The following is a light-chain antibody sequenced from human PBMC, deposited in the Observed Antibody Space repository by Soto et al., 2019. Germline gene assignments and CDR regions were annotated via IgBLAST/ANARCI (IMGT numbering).Light chain of an antibody. CDR3: QQYNNWPIT. Sequence: EVVMTQSRATLSVSPGERATLSCGAAQSIRSLLAWYQHKPGQAPRLLIYGASTRATAIPARFTGSGSGTEFTLTISSLQSEDFAVYYCQQYNNWPITFGPGTRLEIK. CDR1: QSIRSL. V-gene: IGKV3-15*01. CDR2: GAS. J-gene: IGKJ5*01.